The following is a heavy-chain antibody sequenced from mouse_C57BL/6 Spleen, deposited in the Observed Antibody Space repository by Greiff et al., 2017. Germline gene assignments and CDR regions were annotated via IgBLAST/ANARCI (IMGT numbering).Heavy chain of an antibody. CDR2: IYPGSGST. Sequence: QVQLQQPGAELVKPGASVKMSCKASGYTFTSYWITWVKQRPGQGLEWIGDIYPGSGSTNYNEKFKSKATLTVDTSSSTAYMQRSSLTSEDSAVYYCARKGVYYDYDGGFAYWGQGTLVTVSA. J-gene: IGHJ3*01. D-gene: IGHD2-4*01. CDR3: ARKGVYYDYDGGFAY. V-gene: IGHV1-55*01. CDR1: GYTFTSYW.